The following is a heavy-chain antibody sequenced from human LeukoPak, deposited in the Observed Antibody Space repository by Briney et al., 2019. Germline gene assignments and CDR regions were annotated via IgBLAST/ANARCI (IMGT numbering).Heavy chain of an antibody. J-gene: IGHJ4*02. CDR3: AYSVVSFDWINYFDY. Sequence: SGPTLVNPTQTLTLTCTFSGFSLSTSGVGVGWIRQPPGRALEWLAVLYWNDDRRYSPSLKSRLIITKDTSKNQVVLTMTNMDPVDTATYYCAYSVVSFDWINYFDYWGQGALVTVSS. CDR1: GFSLSTSGVG. V-gene: IGHV2-5*01. D-gene: IGHD3-9*01. CDR2: LYWNDDR.